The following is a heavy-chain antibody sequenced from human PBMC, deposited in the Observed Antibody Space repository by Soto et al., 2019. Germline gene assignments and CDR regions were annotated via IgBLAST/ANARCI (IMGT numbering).Heavy chain of an antibody. J-gene: IGHJ4*02. Sequence: SVKVSCKASGGTFSSYAISWVRQAPGQGLEWMGGIIPIFGTANYAQKFQGRVTITADESTSTAYMELSSLRSEDTAVYYCARDVAAAGTRYFDYWGQGTLVTVSS. D-gene: IGHD6-13*01. CDR1: GGTFSSYA. CDR3: ARDVAAAGTRYFDY. CDR2: IIPIFGTA. V-gene: IGHV1-69*13.